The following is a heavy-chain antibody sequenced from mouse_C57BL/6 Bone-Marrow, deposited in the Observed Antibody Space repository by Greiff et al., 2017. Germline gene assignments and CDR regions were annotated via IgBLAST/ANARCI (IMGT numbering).Heavy chain of an antibody. CDR2: IHPNSGST. J-gene: IGHJ1*03. CDR3: ARDYGSSLQGWYFDV. CDR1: GYTFTSYW. D-gene: IGHD1-1*01. Sequence: QVQLQQPGAELVKPGASVKLSCKASGYTFTSYWMHWVKQRPGQGLEWIGMIHPNSGSTNYNEKFKSKATLTVDKSSSTAYMQLSSLTSEDSAVYYCARDYGSSLQGWYFDVWGTGTTVTVSS. V-gene: IGHV1-64*01.